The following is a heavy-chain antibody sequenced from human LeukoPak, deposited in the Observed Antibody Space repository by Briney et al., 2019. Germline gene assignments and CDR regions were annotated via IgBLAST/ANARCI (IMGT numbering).Heavy chain of an antibody. CDR1: GFTFSSYS. Sequence: PGGSLRLSCAASGFTFSSYSMNWVRQAPGKGLEWVSSISSSSSTIYYADSVKGRFTISRDNAKNSLYLQMNSLRAEDTAVYYCARDSGFWSGYYYNWFDPWGQGTLVTVSS. J-gene: IGHJ5*02. CDR3: ARDSGFWSGYYYNWFDP. D-gene: IGHD3-3*01. CDR2: ISSSSSTI. V-gene: IGHV3-48*01.